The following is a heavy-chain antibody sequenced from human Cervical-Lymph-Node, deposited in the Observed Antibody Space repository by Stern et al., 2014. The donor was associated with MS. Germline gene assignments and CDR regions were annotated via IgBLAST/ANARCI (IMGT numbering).Heavy chain of an antibody. CDR2: ISYSGST. D-gene: IGHD3-22*01. CDR1: GGSISSGGYY. Sequence: QLQLQESGPGLVKTSQTLSLTCTVSGGSISSGGYYWSWIRPHPGKGLEWIGYISYSGSTYYNPSLKSRVTISVDTSKNQFSLKLSSVTAADTAVYYCARDLRYYYDSSGYYYRWFDPWGQGTLVTVSS. CDR3: ARDLRYYYDSSGYYYRWFDP. J-gene: IGHJ5*02. V-gene: IGHV4-31*03.